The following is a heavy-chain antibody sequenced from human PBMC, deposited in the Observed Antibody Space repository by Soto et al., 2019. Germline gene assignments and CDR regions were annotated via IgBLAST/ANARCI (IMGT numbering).Heavy chain of an antibody. Sequence: SETLSLTCTVSGGSISGHYWIWILQSPGKGLEGIGYIFYTGSTNYNPSLKSRVTLSVDTSKNQFSLRLSSVTAADTAVYYCARVGSSGWSPDYWGQGTLVTVSS. CDR3: ARVGSSGWSPDY. V-gene: IGHV4-59*11. D-gene: IGHD6-19*01. CDR2: IFYTGST. CDR1: GGSISGHY. J-gene: IGHJ4*02.